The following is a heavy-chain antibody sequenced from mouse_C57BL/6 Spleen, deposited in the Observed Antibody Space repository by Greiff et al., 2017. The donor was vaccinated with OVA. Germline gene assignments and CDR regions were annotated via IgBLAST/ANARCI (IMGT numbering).Heavy chain of an antibody. CDR3: ARLDSSGYLFAY. V-gene: IGHV1-59*01. CDR1: GYTFPSYW. Sequence: QVQLQQPGAELVRPGTSVKLSCKASGYTFPSYWMHWVKQRPGQGLEWVGVIDPSDRYTNYNPKFKGKATLTVDTSSSTAYTQLIRLTSEDSAVYYCARLDSSGYLFAYWGQGTLVTVSA. J-gene: IGHJ3*01. D-gene: IGHD3-2*02. CDR2: IDPSDRYT.